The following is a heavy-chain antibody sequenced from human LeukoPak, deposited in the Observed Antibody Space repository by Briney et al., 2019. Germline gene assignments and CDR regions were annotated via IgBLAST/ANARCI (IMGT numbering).Heavy chain of an antibody. CDR2: ISSSGSTI. CDR3: ARNGLVYCSGGSCYGDD. CDR1: VFTFSHWY. V-gene: IGHV3-11*04. Sequence: GGCVSLPCAASVFTFSHWYLRWMRQAPAKGLEGVLYISSSGSTIYYADSVKRRFTISRDNAKNSLYLQMNSLRAEDTAVYYCARNGLVYCSGGSCYGDDWGQGTLVTVSS. J-gene: IGHJ4*02. D-gene: IGHD2-15*01.